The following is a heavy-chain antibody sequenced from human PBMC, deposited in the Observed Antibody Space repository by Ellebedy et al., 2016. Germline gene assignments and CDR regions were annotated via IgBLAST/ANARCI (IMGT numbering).Heavy chain of an antibody. CDR3: ARARASSGWALFDY. D-gene: IGHD6-19*01. CDR2: ISGSGGST. Sequence: GESLKISCAASGFTFSSYAMSWVRQAPGKGLEWVSAISGSGGSTYYADSVKGRFTISRDNAKNSLYLQMNSLRAEDTAVYYCARARASSGWALFDYWGQGTLVTVSS. V-gene: IGHV3-23*01. J-gene: IGHJ4*02. CDR1: GFTFSSYA.